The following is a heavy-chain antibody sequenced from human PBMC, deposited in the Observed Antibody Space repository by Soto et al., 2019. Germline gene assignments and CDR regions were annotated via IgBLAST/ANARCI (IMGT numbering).Heavy chain of an antibody. Sequence: QVQLLQSGAEVKKPGSSVKVSCKASGGTFNNYAISWVRQAPGQGLEWMGGIIPICGTESYAQKFQGSVTITADESTNTAYMELSSLRSEDTAVYYCARDSSGRGWFDPWGQGTLVTVSS. CDR3: ARDSSGRGWFDP. J-gene: IGHJ5*02. CDR2: IIPICGTE. V-gene: IGHV1-69*01. CDR1: GGTFNNYA. D-gene: IGHD6-19*01.